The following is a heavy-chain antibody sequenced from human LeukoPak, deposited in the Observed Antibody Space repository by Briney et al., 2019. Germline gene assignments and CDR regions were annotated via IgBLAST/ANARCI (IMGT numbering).Heavy chain of an antibody. D-gene: IGHD1-14*01. Sequence: GESLKISCTGSGYTFTDHWISWVRRMPGKGLEWMGRIDPSDSYTQYIPSLQGHVTISTDKSISTAYLQWSSLKASDTAIYYCARNTGGTLTLWGQGILVTVSS. CDR1: GYTFTDHW. CDR2: IDPSDSYT. J-gene: IGHJ4*02. CDR3: ARNTGGTLTL. V-gene: IGHV5-10-1*01.